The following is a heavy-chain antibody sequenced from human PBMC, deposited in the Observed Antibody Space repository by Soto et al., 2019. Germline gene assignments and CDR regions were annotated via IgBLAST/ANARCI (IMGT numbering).Heavy chain of an antibody. J-gene: IGHJ6*02. CDR1: GFTFSSYA. D-gene: IGHD2-21*02. Sequence: GGSLRLSCAASGFTFSSYAMSWVRQAPGKGLEWVSAISGSGGSTYYADSVKGRFTISRDNSKNTLYLQMNSLRAEDTAVYYCWGYCGGDCYLISALYGMDVWGQGTTVTVSS. V-gene: IGHV3-23*01. CDR2: ISGSGGST. CDR3: WGYCGGDCYLISALYGMDV.